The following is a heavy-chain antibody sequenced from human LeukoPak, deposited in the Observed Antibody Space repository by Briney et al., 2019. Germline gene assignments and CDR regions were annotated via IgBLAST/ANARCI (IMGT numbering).Heavy chain of an antibody. CDR2: IYYSGST. V-gene: IGHV4-39*07. J-gene: IGHJ4*02. CDR3: ARGTLRYSSYQGDY. CDR1: GGSISSSSYY. Sequence: SETLSLTCTVSGGSISSSSYYWGWIRQPPGKGLEWIGSIYYSGSTYYNPSLKSRVTISVDTSKNQFSLKLSSVTAADTAVYYCARGTLRYSSYQGDYWGQGTLVTVSS. D-gene: IGHD6-13*01.